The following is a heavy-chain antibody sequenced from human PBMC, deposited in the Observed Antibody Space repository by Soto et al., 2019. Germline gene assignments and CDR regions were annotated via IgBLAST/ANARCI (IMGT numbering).Heavy chain of an antibody. CDR1: GFTFSSYA. D-gene: IGHD3-16*01. CDR2: ISYDGSNK. CDR3: ARDSPLNRYQGEFTYYYYYGMDV. J-gene: IGHJ6*02. Sequence: GGSLRLSCAASGFTFSSYAMHWVRQAPGKGLEWVAVISYDGSNKYYADSVKGRFTISRDNSKNTLYLQMNSLRAEDTAVYYCARDSPLNRYQGEFTYYYYYGMDVWGQGTTVTVSS. V-gene: IGHV3-30-3*01.